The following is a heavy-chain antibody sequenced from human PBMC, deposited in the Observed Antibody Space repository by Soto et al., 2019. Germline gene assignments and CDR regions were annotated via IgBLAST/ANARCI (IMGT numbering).Heavy chain of an antibody. CDR1: GGSISSSSYY. CDR3: ARSGRIVVAVGYYYGMDV. CDR2: IYYSGST. J-gene: IGHJ6*02. V-gene: IGHV4-39*01. Sequence: QLQLQESGPGLVKPSETLSLTCTVSGGSISSSSYYWGWIRQPPGKGLEWIGSIYYSGSTYYNPSLESRFTISVDTSKNQFSLKLSSVTAADTAVYYCARSGRIVVAVGYYYGMDVWGQGTTVTVSS. D-gene: IGHD2-21*01.